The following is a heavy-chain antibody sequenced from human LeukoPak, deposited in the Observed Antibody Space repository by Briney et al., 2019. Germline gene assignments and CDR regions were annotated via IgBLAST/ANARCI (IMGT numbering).Heavy chain of an antibody. Sequence: GGSLRLSCAASGFTVSSNYMSWVRQAPGKGLEWVSVIYSGGSTYYADFVKGRFTISRDNSKNTLYLQMNSLRAEDTAVYYCARDESDSYDSSGYYFTWGQGTLVTVSS. CDR2: IYSGGST. CDR3: ARDESDSYDSSGYYFT. V-gene: IGHV3-53*01. D-gene: IGHD3-22*01. CDR1: GFTVSSNY. J-gene: IGHJ5*02.